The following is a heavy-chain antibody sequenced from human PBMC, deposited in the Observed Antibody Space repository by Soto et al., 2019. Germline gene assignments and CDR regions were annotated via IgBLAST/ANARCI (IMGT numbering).Heavy chain of an antibody. CDR3: ARGNSYGAFWYFDL. CDR1: GFSFPTYG. CDR2: ITASNGNT. Sequence: QVQLVQSGPEVKNPGASVRVSCKASGFSFPTYGITWVRQAPGQGLEWMGWITASNGNTHYAQNLQGRVTMTTDTSTNAAYMELGRLGSGDTALYYCARGNSYGAFWYFDLWGRGALVTVSS. J-gene: IGHJ2*01. V-gene: IGHV1-18*04. D-gene: IGHD3-16*01.